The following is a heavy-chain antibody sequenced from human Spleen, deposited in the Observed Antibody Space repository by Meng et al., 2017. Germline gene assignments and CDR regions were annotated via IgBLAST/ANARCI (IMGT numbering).Heavy chain of an antibody. V-gene: IGHV4-4*02. CDR2: IYHSGST. CDR3: TKNDFYCLGY. D-gene: IGHD2-21*01. J-gene: IGHJ4*02. CDR1: GASISSDNW. Sequence: QGPLQESGPGLVKHSGTLSLTCAVSGASISSDNWWSWVRQPPGKGLEWIGEIYHSGSTNYNPSLKSRITISVDKPKNQFSLTLSSVTAADTAVYYCTKNDFYCLGYWGQGTLVTVSS.